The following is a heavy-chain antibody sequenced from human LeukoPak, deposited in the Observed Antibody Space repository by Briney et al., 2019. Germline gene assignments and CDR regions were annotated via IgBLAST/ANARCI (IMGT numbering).Heavy chain of an antibody. CDR3: ARGCGGGSCYGSFDY. Sequence: PSQTLSLTCTVPGGSISSGDYYWSWIHQPPGRGLEWIGYIYYSGITYSNPSLKSRLTISVDTSKNQFSLRLSSVTAADTAVYYCARGCGGGSCYGSFDYWGQGTLVTVSS. D-gene: IGHD2-15*01. CDR2: IYYSGIT. CDR1: GGSISSGDYY. J-gene: IGHJ4*02. V-gene: IGHV4-30-4*01.